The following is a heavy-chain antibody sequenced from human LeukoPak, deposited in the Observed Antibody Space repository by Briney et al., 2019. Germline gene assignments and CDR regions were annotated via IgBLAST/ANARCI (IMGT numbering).Heavy chain of an antibody. CDR3: ARDAGAVSMDYFDY. Sequence: GGSLRLSCAASGSTVSSNYMSWVRQAPGKGLEWVSVIYSGGSTYYADSVKGRFTISRDNSKNTLYLQMNSLRAEDTAVYYCARDAGAVSMDYFDYRGQGTLVTVSS. J-gene: IGHJ4*02. V-gene: IGHV3-53*01. CDR1: GSTVSSNY. CDR2: IYSGGST. D-gene: IGHD5-24*01.